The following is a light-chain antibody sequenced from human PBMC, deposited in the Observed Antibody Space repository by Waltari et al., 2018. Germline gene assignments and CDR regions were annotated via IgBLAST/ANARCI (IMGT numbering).Light chain of an antibody. J-gene: IGLJ2*01. CDR3: QSFDNMLSGGVV. CDR1: TSNIGAGHD. V-gene: IGLV1-40*01. Sequence: QSVLTQPPSVSGPPGQRVTISCSGRTSNIGAGHDVHWSQHLPGTAPQLLIYGNNNRPSGVPDRFSGSKSGTSASLAITGLQADDEADYFCQSFDNMLSGGVVFGGGTKLAVL. CDR2: GNN.